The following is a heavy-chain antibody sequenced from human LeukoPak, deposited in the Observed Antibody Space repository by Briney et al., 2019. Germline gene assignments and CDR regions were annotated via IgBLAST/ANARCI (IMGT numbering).Heavy chain of an antibody. D-gene: IGHD3-22*01. CDR3: ARVSRDYNDSSGYPY. Sequence: GGSLRLSXAASGFTFDDYGMSWVRQAPGKGLEWVSGINWNGGSTGYADSVKGRFTISRDNAKNSLYLQMNSLRAEDTALYYCARVSRDYNDSSGYPYWGQGTLVTVSS. CDR2: INWNGGST. J-gene: IGHJ4*02. CDR1: GFTFDDYG. V-gene: IGHV3-20*04.